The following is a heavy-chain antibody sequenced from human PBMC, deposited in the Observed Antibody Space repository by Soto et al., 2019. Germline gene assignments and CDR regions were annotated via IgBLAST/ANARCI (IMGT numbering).Heavy chain of an antibody. D-gene: IGHD2-8*02. CDR1: GFTFSSYG. CDR2: ISKDGNVT. CDR3: TGEVASGY. Sequence: QVQLVESGGGVVQPGRSLRLSCAASGFTFSSYGMHWVRQAPGKGLEWVAVISKDGNVTYYAESVEGRFTISRDNSENTLYLHMNSLGAEDTDAYYCTGEVASGYWGQGTLVTVSS. V-gene: IGHV3-30*03. J-gene: IGHJ4*02.